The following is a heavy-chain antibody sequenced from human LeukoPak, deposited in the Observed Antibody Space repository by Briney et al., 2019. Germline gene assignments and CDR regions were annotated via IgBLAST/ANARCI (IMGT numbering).Heavy chain of an antibody. CDR1: GYTLTNFG. Sequence: ASVKVSCKASGYTLTNFGINWVRQAPGQGLEWMGWICAYNGNTNYAQRLQGRVTMTTDTSTSTAYMELRSLRSDDTAVYYCARDRDYGDYNTQDLFVYWGQGTLVTVSS. V-gene: IGHV1-18*01. D-gene: IGHD4-17*01. CDR3: ARDRDYGDYNTQDLFVY. CDR2: ICAYNGNT. J-gene: IGHJ4*02.